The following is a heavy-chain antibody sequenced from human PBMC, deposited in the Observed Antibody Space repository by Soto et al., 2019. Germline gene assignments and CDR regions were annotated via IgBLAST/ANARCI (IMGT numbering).Heavy chain of an antibody. J-gene: IGHJ4*02. CDR1: GGTFSSYA. Sequence: QVQLVQSGAEVKKPGSSVKVSCKASGGTFSSYAISWVRQAPGQGLEWMGGIIPIFGTANYVQKFQGRVTITADESTSTAYMELSSLRSEDTAVYYCARDGYYYDSSGYYYYFDYWGQGTLVTVSS. V-gene: IGHV1-69*12. D-gene: IGHD3-22*01. CDR2: IIPIFGTA. CDR3: ARDGYYYDSSGYYYYFDY.